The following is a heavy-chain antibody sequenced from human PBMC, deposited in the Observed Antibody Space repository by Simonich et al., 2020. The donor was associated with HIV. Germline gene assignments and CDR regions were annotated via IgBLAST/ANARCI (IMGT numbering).Heavy chain of an antibody. Sequence: QVQLVQSGAEVKKPGASVKVSCKASGYTFIDYYIHWVRQAPGQGLEWMGRLNSDSGATEFAQKFQGRVTLTRDTSITTAYMEVSRLTSDDTAVYYCAREGNQLEDAFNIWGQGTMVTVSS. D-gene: IGHD6-13*01. J-gene: IGHJ3*02. CDR1: GYTFIDYY. V-gene: IGHV1-2*02. CDR2: LNSDSGAT. CDR3: AREGNQLEDAFNI.